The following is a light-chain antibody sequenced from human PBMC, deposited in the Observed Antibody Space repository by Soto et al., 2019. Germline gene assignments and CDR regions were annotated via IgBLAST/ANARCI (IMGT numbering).Light chain of an antibody. CDR3: HQYNNWPYT. J-gene: IGKJ2*01. CDR2: DAS. Sequence: EIVLTHSPATLSVSPGERATLSCRASQSVGSNLAWYQQRPGQPPRLLIYDASTRATDIPARVSGGGSGTEFTLTISSLQSEDFAVYYCHQYNNWPYTFGQGTKLQIK. V-gene: IGKV3-15*01. CDR1: QSVGSN.